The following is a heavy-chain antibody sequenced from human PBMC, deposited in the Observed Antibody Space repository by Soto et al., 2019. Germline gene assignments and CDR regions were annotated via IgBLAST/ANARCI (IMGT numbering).Heavy chain of an antibody. V-gene: IGHV4-4*07. Sequence: PSETLALTCTVSRGSLSSYYWSWIRQPSGKGLEWIGRIYTSGSTNYNPSLKSRVTMSVDTSKNQFSLKLSSVTAADTAVYYCAIHLQLGHTDYSCQGSQVTGS. CDR1: RGSLSSYY. CDR2: IYTSGST. CDR3: AIHLQLGHTDY. D-gene: IGHD6-6*01. J-gene: IGHJ4*02.